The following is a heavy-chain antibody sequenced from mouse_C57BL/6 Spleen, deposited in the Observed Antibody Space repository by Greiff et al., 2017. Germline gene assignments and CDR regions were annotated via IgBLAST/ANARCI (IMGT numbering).Heavy chain of an antibody. J-gene: IGHJ4*01. CDR3: ARQDGYYAMDY. CDR1: GYSFTGYY. D-gene: IGHD2-3*01. Sequence: EVQLQQSGPELVKPGASVKISCKASGYSFTGYYMNWVKQSPEKSLEWIGEINPSTGGTTYNQKFKAKATLTVDKSSSTAYMQLKSLTSEDSAVYYCARQDGYYAMDYWGQGTSVTVSS. CDR2: INPSTGGT. V-gene: IGHV1-42*01.